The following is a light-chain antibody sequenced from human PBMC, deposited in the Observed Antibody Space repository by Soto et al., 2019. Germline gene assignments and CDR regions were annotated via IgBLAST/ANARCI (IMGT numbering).Light chain of an antibody. CDR2: EVS. CDR3: SSYRSSSTRDYV. J-gene: IGLJ1*01. V-gene: IGLV2-14*01. CDR1: SSDVGTYNY. Sequence: QSVLTQPASVSGSPGQSITISCTGTSSDVGTYNYVSWYQQHPGKAPKLMIYEVSNRPSAISNRFSGSKSGNTASLTISGLQAEDEADYYCSSYRSSSTRDYVFGTGTKVTVL.